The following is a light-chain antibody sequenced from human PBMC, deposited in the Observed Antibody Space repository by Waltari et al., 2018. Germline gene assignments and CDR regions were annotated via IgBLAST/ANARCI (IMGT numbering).Light chain of an antibody. CDR3: YSAADNNQWV. V-gene: IGLV3-27*01. CDR1: ALAKKY. J-gene: IGLJ3*02. Sequence: SYELTQPPSVSVSPGQTARITCSGDALAKKYGRWFQQKPGQAPVLVIYKDNERPSGIPERFSGSSSGSTVTLTISGAQVEDDADYYCYSAADNNQWVFGGGTKLTVL. CDR2: KDN.